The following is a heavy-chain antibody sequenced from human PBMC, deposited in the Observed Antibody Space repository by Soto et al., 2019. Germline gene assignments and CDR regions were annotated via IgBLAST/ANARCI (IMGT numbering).Heavy chain of an antibody. D-gene: IGHD6-19*01. Sequence: ASVKVSCTVSRYTLTELSMHWVRQAPAKVLERLGGFDPEDGETIYAQKFQGRVTMTEDTSTDTAYMELSSLRSEDTAVYYCAADFRVGAVAGGIDAFDIWGQGTMVTVSS. CDR2: FDPEDGET. CDR1: RYTLTELS. CDR3: AADFRVGAVAGGIDAFDI. J-gene: IGHJ3*02. V-gene: IGHV1-24*01.